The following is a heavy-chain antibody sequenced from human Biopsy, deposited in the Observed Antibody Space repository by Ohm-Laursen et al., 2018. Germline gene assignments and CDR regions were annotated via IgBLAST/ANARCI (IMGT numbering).Heavy chain of an antibody. D-gene: IGHD3-3*01. CDR3: ARTPRDSFWSGSYKRGLWFDP. Sequence: SETLSLTCSVSGGSIISYYWTWIRQPPGKGLEWIGHVYNGGITNYNPSLKSRVTISKDTSKNQFSLQVTSVTAADTAVYYGARTPRDSFWSGSYKRGLWFDPWGQGTLVIVSS. V-gene: IGHV4-59*01. CDR1: GGSIISYY. CDR2: VYNGGIT. J-gene: IGHJ5*02.